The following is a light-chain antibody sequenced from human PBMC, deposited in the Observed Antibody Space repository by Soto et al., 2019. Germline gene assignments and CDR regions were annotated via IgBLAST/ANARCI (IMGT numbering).Light chain of an antibody. CDR2: DVT. CDR3: SSYTTSNTRQIV. Sequence: QSVLTQPASVSGSPGQSITISCTGTSSDVGGYNYVSWYQHHPGKAPKLIIYDVTNRPSGVSNPFSGSKSGNTASLTIPGLQPEDEADYYCSSYTTSNTRQIVFGTGTKATVL. V-gene: IGLV2-14*03. J-gene: IGLJ1*01. CDR1: SSDVGGYNY.